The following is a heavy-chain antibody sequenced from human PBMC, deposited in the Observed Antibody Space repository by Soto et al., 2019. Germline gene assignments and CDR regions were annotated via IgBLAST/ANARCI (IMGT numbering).Heavy chain of an antibody. J-gene: IGHJ6*03. D-gene: IGHD3-10*01. CDR1: GYMFTSYG. Sequence: QVQLVQSGAELKKPGASVKVSCKASGYMFTSYGISWVRQAPGQGLEWMAWISVNNGNTNYAQKFQGRVTMTTDTSTNTAHMELRSLRYDDTAVYYCARFNGSGTNYYMDVWGKGTTVIVSS. CDR2: ISVNNGNT. V-gene: IGHV1-18*01. CDR3: ARFNGSGTNYYMDV.